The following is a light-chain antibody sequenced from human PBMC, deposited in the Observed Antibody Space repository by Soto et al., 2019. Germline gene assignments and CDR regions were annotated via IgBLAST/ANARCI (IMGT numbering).Light chain of an antibody. CDR1: Y. CDR3: IQSEQFPRT. Sequence: YLSWYLQKPGHPPRLLIFEVSNLFSGVSDRFSGSGSGTDFTLKISRVEAEDVGVYYCIQSEQFPRTFGGGTKVDFK. V-gene: IGKV2D-29*01. CDR2: EVS. J-gene: IGKJ4*01.